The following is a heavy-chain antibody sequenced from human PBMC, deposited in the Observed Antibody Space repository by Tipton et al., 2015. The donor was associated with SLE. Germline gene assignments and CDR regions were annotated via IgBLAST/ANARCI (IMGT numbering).Heavy chain of an antibody. CDR1: GFTFSSYS. D-gene: IGHD7-27*01. CDR2: ISSSGSTI. Sequence: SLRLSCAASGFTFSSYSMNWVRQAPGKGLEWVSSISSSGSTIYYADSVKGRFTISRDNAKNSLYLQMNSLRAEDTAVYYCARTGEEGAFDIWGQGTMVTVSS. J-gene: IGHJ3*02. CDR3: ARTGEEGAFDI. V-gene: IGHV3-48*04.